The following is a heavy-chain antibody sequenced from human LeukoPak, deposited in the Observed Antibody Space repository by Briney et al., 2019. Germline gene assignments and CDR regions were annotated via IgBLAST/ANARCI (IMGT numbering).Heavy chain of an antibody. CDR1: GFTFSTYG. CDR3: VKEFYDAAYYFPY. CDR2: IWYDGRTK. Sequence: GVSLRLSCAASGFTFSTYGMHWVRQAPGKGLEWGGFIWYDGRTKYYAVSVKRRLTLSRHHSKQTLFLQMNSPRVEDTAVYYCVKEFYDAAYYFPYWGQGTMVTLSS. D-gene: IGHD5/OR15-5a*01. J-gene: IGHJ4*02. V-gene: IGHV3-33*03.